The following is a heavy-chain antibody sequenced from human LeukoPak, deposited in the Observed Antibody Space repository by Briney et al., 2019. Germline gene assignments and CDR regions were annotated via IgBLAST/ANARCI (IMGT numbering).Heavy chain of an antibody. Sequence: GGSLSLSCPASGFIVISKYISWVRPPACKGLECVSFIYSGSSRYNADCVKGRFTICSDNCSNTLYLQMNSLRADDTAVYYCARVGRKAVPDYWGQGTLVTVS. D-gene: IGHD6-19*01. J-gene: IGHJ4*02. CDR1: GFIVISKY. CDR3: ARVGRKAVPDY. CDR2: IYSGSSR. V-gene: IGHV3-66*01.